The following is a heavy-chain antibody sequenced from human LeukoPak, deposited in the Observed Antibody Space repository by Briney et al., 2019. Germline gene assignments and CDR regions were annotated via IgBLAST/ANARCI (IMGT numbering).Heavy chain of an antibody. V-gene: IGHV1-69*04. CDR2: IIPILGIA. Sequence: GASVKVSCKASGGTFSSYAISWVRQAPGQGLEWMGRIIPILGIANYAQKLQGRVTMTTDTSTSTAYMELRSLRSDDTAVYYCARGRLTGTRYYYYGMDVWGQGTTVTVSS. CDR1: GGTFSSYA. D-gene: IGHD1-20*01. J-gene: IGHJ6*02. CDR3: ARGRLTGTRYYYYGMDV.